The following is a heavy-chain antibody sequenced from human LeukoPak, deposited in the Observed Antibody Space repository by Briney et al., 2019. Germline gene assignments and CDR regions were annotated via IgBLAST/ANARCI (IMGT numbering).Heavy chain of an antibody. D-gene: IGHD6-13*01. CDR1: GYSISSGYY. V-gene: IGHV4-38-2*02. CDR2: IYHSGST. CDR3: AGGTSIAAAGYYYYYYMDV. Sequence: PSETLSLTCTVSGYSISSGYYWGWIRPPPGKGLEWIGSIYHSGSTYYNPSLKSRVTISVDTSKNQFSLKLSSVTAADTAVYYCAGGTSIAAAGYYYYYYMDVWGKGTTVTVFS. J-gene: IGHJ6*03.